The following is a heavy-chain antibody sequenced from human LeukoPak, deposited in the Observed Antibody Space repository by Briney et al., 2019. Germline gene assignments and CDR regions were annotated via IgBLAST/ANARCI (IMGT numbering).Heavy chain of an antibody. V-gene: IGHV1-2*02. D-gene: IGHD3-10*01. CDR1: GYTFTGYY. CDR3: ARDRNTMVRGVIDAFDI. Sequence: APVKVSCKASGYTFTGYYMHWVRQAPGQGLEWMGWINPNSGGTNYAQKFQGRVTMTRDTSISTAYMELSRLRSDDTAVYYCARDRNTMVRGVIDAFDIWGQGTMVTVSS. J-gene: IGHJ3*02. CDR2: INPNSGGT.